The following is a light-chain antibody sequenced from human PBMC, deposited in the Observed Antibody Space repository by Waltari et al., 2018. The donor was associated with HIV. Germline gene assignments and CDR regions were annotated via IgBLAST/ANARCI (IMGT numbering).Light chain of an antibody. V-gene: IGLV3-21*04. J-gene: IGLJ3*02. CDR2: YDT. CDR3: QVWDSSTDHVV. Sequence: SYVLTQPPSVSLAPGKTAHITCGGSKIEFKSVHRYQQKTGRAPKLLIFYDTDRPSGIPQRISGSNSGDTATLTIRRVGPGDEADYFCQVWDSSTDHVVFGGGTKLTVL. CDR1: KIEFKS.